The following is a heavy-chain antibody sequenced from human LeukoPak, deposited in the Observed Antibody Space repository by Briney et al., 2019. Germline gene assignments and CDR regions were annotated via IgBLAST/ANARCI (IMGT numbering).Heavy chain of an antibody. CDR1: GGSIISGGYS. J-gene: IGHJ4*02. V-gene: IGHV4-30-4*07. CDR3: AREGAGYGDYRGYFDY. CDR2: IYYSGST. D-gene: IGHD4-17*01. Sequence: PSETLSLTCAVSGGSIISGGYSWSWIRQPPGKGLEWIGYIYYSGSTYYNPSLKSRVTISVDTSKNQFSLKLSSVTAADTAVYYCAREGAGYGDYRGYFDYWSQGTLVTVSS.